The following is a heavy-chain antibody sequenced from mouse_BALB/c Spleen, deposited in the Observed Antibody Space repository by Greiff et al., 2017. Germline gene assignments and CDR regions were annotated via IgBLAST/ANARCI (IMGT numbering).Heavy chain of an antibody. D-gene: IGHD2-4*01. CDR2: ISNGGGST. Sequence: EVNLVESGGGLVQPGGSLKLSCAASGFTFSSYTMSWVRQTPEKRLEWVAYISNGGGSTYYPDTVKGRFTISRDNAKNTLYLQMSSLKSEDTAMYYCARHESTMITNYAMDYWGQGTSVTVSS. CDR1: GFTFSSYT. V-gene: IGHV5-12-2*01. J-gene: IGHJ4*01. CDR3: ARHESTMITNYAMDY.